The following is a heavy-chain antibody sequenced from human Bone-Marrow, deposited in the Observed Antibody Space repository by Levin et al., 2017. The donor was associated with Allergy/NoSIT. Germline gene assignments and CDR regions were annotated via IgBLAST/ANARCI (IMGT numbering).Heavy chain of an antibody. CDR3: ARDKIITMVRGATNFDY. CDR2: IDHSGGT. D-gene: IGHD3-10*01. Sequence: GSLRLSCAVYGGSLSDHVWSWIRQSPGKGLEWIGEIDHSGGTHYNPSLKSRVTISLDRSKNQPSLKLSSVTAADTAVYYCARDKIITMVRGATNFDYWGQGTLVTVSS. CDR1: GGSLSDHV. V-gene: IGHV4-34*01. J-gene: IGHJ4*02.